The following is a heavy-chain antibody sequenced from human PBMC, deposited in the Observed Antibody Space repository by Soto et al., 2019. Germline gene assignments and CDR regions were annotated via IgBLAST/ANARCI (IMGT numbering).Heavy chain of an antibody. J-gene: IGHJ2*01. V-gene: IGHV4-39*01. CDR2: IYYSGRT. CDR3: VRLEQSLATEYWYFDL. Sequence: QLQLQESGPGLVKPSETRSLTCTVSGGSISSSSYYWGWIRQPPGKGLEWIGSIYYSGRTYYNPSLTSRVTISVDTSKNQFSLKLSSVTAVDTAVYYCVRLEQSLATEYWYFDLWGRGTLVTVSS. CDR1: GGSISSSSYY. D-gene: IGHD6-19*01.